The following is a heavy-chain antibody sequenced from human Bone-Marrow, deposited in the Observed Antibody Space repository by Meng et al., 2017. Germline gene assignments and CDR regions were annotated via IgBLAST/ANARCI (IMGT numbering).Heavy chain of an antibody. Sequence: GESLKISCAASGFTFSSYSMNWVRQAPGKGLEWVSSISSSSSYIYYADSVKGRFTISRDNAKNSLYLQMNSLRAEDTAVYYCARDHFFPYYAAYYFDYWGQGTLVTVSS. D-gene: IGHD3-22*01. CDR1: GFTFSSYS. J-gene: IGHJ4*02. CDR3: ARDHFFPYYAAYYFDY. V-gene: IGHV3-21*01. CDR2: ISSSSSYI.